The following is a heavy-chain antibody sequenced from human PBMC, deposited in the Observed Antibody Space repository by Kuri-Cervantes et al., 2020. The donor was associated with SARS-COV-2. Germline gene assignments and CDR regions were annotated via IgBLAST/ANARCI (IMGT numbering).Heavy chain of an antibody. CDR3: ARSGDYGGYYFDY. CDR1: GGSISSGGYY. Sequence: SETLSLTCTVSGGSISSGGYYWSWIRQPPGKGLEWIGEINHSGGTNYNPSLKSRVTISVDTSKNQFSLKLSSVTAADTAVYYCARSGDYGGYYFDYWGQGTLVTVSS. J-gene: IGHJ4*02. V-gene: IGHV4-39*01. CDR2: INHSGGT. D-gene: IGHD4-23*01.